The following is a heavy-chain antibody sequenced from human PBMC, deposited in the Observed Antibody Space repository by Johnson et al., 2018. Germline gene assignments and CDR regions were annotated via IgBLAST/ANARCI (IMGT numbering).Heavy chain of an antibody. Sequence: VQLVESAAEVKKPGSSVKVSCKASGGTLSSYAISWVRQAPGQGLEWMGGIIPIFGTANYAQKFQGRVTVTEDESTSTAYMELSSLRSEDTAVYHCARGTVRGVINYYYGMDVWGQGTTVTVSS. D-gene: IGHD3-10*01. CDR3: ARGTVRGVINYYYGMDV. CDR1: GGTLSSYA. V-gene: IGHV1-69*01. J-gene: IGHJ6*02. CDR2: IIPIFGTA.